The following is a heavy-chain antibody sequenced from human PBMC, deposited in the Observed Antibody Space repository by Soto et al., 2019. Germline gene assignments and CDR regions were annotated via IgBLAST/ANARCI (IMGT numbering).Heavy chain of an antibody. CDR2: INVGNGNT. CDR3: ARARIIATFDY. J-gene: IGHJ4*02. CDR1: GYTFTSYA. Sequence: QVQLVQSGAEVKKPGASVKVSCKASGYTFTSYAMHWVRQAPGQRLEWMGWINVGNGNTKYLQRFQGRVTITRDTSASTAYMELSSLRSEDTDEYYCARARIIATFDYWGQGTLVTVSS. V-gene: IGHV1-3*01. D-gene: IGHD3-16*02.